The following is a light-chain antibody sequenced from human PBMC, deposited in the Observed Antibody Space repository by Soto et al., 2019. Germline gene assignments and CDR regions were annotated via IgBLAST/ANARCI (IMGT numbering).Light chain of an antibody. Sequence: ELVLTQSPVTLSVSPGERATLSCRASQTVTSTSIAWYQQKPGQAPRLLIYGSSSRATGIPDRFSGSGSATDFTLTISRLEPEDFAVYYCQQYVTYGQGTKVDIK. J-gene: IGKJ1*01. V-gene: IGKV3-20*01. CDR2: GSS. CDR3: QQYVT. CDR1: QTVTSTS.